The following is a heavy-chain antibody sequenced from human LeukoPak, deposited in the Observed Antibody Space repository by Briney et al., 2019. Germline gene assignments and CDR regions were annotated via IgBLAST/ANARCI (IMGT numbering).Heavy chain of an antibody. CDR2: IYTSGST. D-gene: IGHD6-13*01. CDR1: GGSISSYY. CDR3: ARELKYSSSWYEDWFDP. V-gene: IGHV4-4*07. J-gene: IGHJ5*02. Sequence: SETLSLTCTVSGGSISSYYWSWIRQPAGKGLEWIGRIYTSGSTNYNPSLKSRVTMSVGTSKNQFSLKLSSVTAADTAVYYCARELKYSSSWYEDWFDPWGQGTLVTVSS.